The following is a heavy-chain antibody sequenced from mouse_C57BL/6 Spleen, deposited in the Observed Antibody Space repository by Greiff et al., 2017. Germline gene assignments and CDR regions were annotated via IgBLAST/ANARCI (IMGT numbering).Heavy chain of an antibody. J-gene: IGHJ3*01. Sequence: QVQLQQSGAELARPGASVKMSCKASGYTFTSYTMHWVKQRPGQGLEWIGYINPSSGYTKYNQKFKDKATLTADKSSSPAYMQLSSLTSEDSAVYYCASGDAGAWFAYWGQGTLVTVSA. D-gene: IGHD3-3*01. V-gene: IGHV1-4*01. CDR2: INPSSGYT. CDR1: GYTFTSYT. CDR3: ASGDAGAWFAY.